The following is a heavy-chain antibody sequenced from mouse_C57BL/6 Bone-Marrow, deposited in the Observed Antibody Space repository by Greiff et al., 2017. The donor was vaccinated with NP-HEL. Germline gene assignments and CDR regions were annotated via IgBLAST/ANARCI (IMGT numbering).Heavy chain of an antibody. CDR1: GFTFTDYY. V-gene: IGHV7-3*01. J-gene: IGHJ2*01. CDR2: IRNKANGYTT. CDR3: ARYRGLRFDY. Sequence: EVKLEESGGGLVQPGGSLSLSCAASGFTFTDYYMSWVRQPPGKALEWLGFIRNKANGYTTEYSASVKGRFTISRDNSQSILYLQMNALRAEDSATYYCARYRGLRFDYWGQGTTLTVSS. D-gene: IGHD1-1*01.